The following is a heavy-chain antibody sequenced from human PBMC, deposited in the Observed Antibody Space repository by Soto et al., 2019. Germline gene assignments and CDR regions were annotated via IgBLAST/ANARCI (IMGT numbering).Heavy chain of an antibody. CDR2: IWYDGSNK. D-gene: IGHD2-21*02. J-gene: IGHJ4*02. V-gene: IGHV3-33*01. Sequence: QVQLVESGGGVVQPGRSLTLSCVASGFTFSYYGMHWVRQAPGKGLEWVAGIWYDGSNKNYADSVKGRFTISRDKSKKTLYLQMNSLRAEDTAVYYCARLQCGGACYSGDYWGQGTLVTVSS. CDR3: ARLQCGGACYSGDY. CDR1: GFTFSYYG.